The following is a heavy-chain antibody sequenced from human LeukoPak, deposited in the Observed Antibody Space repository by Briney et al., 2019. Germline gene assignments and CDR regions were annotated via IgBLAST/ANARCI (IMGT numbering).Heavy chain of an antibody. Sequence: GGSLRLSCAASGFTFSSYAMHWVRQAPGKGLEWVAVISYDGSNKYYADSVKGRFTISRDNSKNTLYLQMNSLRAEDTAVYYCARGDALYGGKPLDYWGQGTLVTVSS. J-gene: IGHJ4*02. D-gene: IGHD4-23*01. V-gene: IGHV3-30*04. CDR3: ARGDALYGGKPLDY. CDR2: ISYDGSNK. CDR1: GFTFSSYA.